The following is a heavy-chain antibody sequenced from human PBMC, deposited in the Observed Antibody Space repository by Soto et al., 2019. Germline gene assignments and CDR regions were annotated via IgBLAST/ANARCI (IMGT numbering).Heavy chain of an antibody. J-gene: IGHJ5*02. V-gene: IGHV3-23*01. CDR1: GFTFNNYA. CDR2: ISGGGDTT. Sequence: EVQLLESGGGLVQPGGSLRLSCAASGFTFNNYAMTWVRQAPGKGLEWVSAISGGGDTTSYADSVKGRFTVSRDGSKNTLYLQMSSLRAEDTALYYCAKGRGGSGSLTPRVDLWGQGTLVTVSS. D-gene: IGHD3-10*01. CDR3: AKGRGGSGSLTPRVDL.